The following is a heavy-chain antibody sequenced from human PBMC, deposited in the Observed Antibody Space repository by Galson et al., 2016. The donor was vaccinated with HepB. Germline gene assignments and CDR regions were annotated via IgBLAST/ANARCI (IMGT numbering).Heavy chain of an antibody. CDR1: AFGLSSYA. V-gene: IGHV3-23*01. Sequence: SLRLSCAASAFGLSSYAMAWVRQAPGKGLEWVSGISRDGGRTYYADSVKGRFTIFRDNSKKTLYLQLKSLRAEDTANYYCVKHPVTTFDILTEYDGDVWGQGTTVYVSS. J-gene: IGHJ6*02. D-gene: IGHD3-9*01. CDR3: VKHPVTTFDILTEYDGDV. CDR2: ISRDGGRT.